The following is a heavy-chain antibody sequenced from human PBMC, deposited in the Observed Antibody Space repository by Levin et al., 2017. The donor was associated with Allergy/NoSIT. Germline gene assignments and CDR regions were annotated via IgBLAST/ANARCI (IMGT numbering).Heavy chain of an antibody. V-gene: IGHV3-30*18. CDR3: AKGSDGDP. CDR1: GFSFSTYG. CDR2: ISSDGSSK. D-gene: IGHD6-19*01. Sequence: HPGESLKISCAASGFSFSTYGMHWVRQAPGKGLEWVAIISSDGSSKYYADSVKGRFTISRDNSKNTLYLQMNGLRNEDAAMYYCAKGSDGDPWGQGTLVTVAS. J-gene: IGHJ5*02.